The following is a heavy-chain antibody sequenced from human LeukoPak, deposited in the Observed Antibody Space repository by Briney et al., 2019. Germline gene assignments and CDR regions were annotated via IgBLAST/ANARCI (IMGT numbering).Heavy chain of an antibody. CDR1: GFTFSSYS. J-gene: IGHJ4*02. V-gene: IGHV3-48*01. CDR2: ISSSSSTI. Sequence: GGSLRLSCAASGFTFSSYSMNWVRQAPGKGLEWVSYISSSSSTIYYADSVKGRFTISRDNSKNTLYLQMNSLIAEDTAVYYCAKDRGYCTGGNCYWGNYFDYWGQGTLVTVSS. CDR3: AKDRGYCTGGNCYWGNYFDY. D-gene: IGHD2-15*01.